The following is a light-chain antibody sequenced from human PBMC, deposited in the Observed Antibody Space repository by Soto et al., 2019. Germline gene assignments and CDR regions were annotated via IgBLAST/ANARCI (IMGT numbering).Light chain of an antibody. CDR2: GVS. CDR1: HSFRSD. J-gene: IGKJ5*01. CDR3: QQRSNWPPIT. V-gene: IGKV3-11*01. Sequence: PGERVTLSCNASHSFRSDSAWYQQRPGQAPSLLIYGVSSRATGIPARFSGSGSGTDFTLTISSLEPEDFAVYYCQQRSNWPPITFGQGTRLEIK.